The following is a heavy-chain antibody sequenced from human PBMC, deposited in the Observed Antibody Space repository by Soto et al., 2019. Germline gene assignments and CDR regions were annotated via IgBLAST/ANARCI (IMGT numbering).Heavy chain of an antibody. CDR1: GYTFTSYD. CDR3: ARGPNYALSSGPLQYYYYYGMDV. Sequence: ASVKVSCKASGYTFTSYDINWVRQATGQGLEWMGWMNPNSGNTGYAQKFQGRVTMTRNTSISTAYMELSSLRSEDTAVYYCARGPNYALSSGPLQYYYYYGMDVWGQGTTVTVSS. J-gene: IGHJ6*02. D-gene: IGHD3-3*01. CDR2: MNPNSGNT. V-gene: IGHV1-8*01.